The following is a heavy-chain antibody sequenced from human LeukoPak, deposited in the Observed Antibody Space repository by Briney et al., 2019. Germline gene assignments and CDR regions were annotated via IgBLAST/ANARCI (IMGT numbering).Heavy chain of an antibody. CDR3: AKDIGSGYDFFDY. D-gene: IGHD5-12*01. CDR2: ISGSGGST. V-gene: IGHV3-23*01. Sequence: PGGSLRLSCAASGFTFSGYAMSWVRQAPGKGLEWVSAISGSGGSTYYADSVKGRFTISRDNSKNTLYLQMNSLRAEDTAVYYCAKDIGSGYDFFDYWGQGTLVTVSS. J-gene: IGHJ4*02. CDR1: GFTFSGYA.